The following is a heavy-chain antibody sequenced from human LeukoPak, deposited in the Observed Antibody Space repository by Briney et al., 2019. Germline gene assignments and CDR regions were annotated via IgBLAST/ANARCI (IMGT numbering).Heavy chain of an antibody. V-gene: IGHV4-4*07. CDR2: IYSRVT. Sequence: SETLSLTCTVSGGSISNYYLSWIRQPAGKGLEWIGRIYSRVTTYNPSLKSRVTMSADTSRNHVSLTLNSVTAADTAVYYCARDSGTTGGVKFDPWGQGTLVTVSS. CDR3: ARDSGTTGGVKFDP. J-gene: IGHJ5*02. D-gene: IGHD3-16*01. CDR1: GGSISNYY.